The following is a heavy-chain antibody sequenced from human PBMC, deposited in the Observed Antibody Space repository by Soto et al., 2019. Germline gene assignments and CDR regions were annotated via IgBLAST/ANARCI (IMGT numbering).Heavy chain of an antibody. Sequence: QVQLVESGGGVVQPGRSLRLSCAASGFTFSSYGMHWVRQAPGKGLEWVAVIWFDGSNKYYADSVKGRFTISRDNSKNTLYLQMNSLRAEDTAVYYCAREAAYYDSSGYYRYYSYGMDVWGQGTTVTVSS. CDR1: GFTFSSYG. V-gene: IGHV3-33*01. J-gene: IGHJ6*02. CDR2: IWFDGSNK. D-gene: IGHD3-22*01. CDR3: AREAAYYDSSGYYRYYSYGMDV.